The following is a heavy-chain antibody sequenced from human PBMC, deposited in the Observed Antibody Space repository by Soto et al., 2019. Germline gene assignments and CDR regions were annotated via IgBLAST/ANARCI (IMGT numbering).Heavy chain of an antibody. CDR1: GGSISSYY. J-gene: IGHJ6*03. CDR3: ARDLPLMITFGGVIAGDYMDV. D-gene: IGHD3-16*02. V-gene: IGHV4-59*01. Sequence: SETLSLTCTVSGGSISSYYWSWIRQPPGKGLEWIGYIYYSGSTNYNPSLKSRVTISVDTSKNQFSLKLSSVTAADTAVYYCARDLPLMITFGGVIAGDYMDVWGKGTTVTVSS. CDR2: IYYSGST.